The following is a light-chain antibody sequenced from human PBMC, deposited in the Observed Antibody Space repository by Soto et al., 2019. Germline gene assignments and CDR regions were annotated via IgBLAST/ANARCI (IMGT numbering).Light chain of an antibody. CDR1: SSDVGGYNY. J-gene: IGLJ3*02. CDR2: DVS. V-gene: IGLV2-14*01. CDR3: SSYTSSSTLEV. Sequence: QSALTQPASVSGSPGQSITISCTGTSSDVGGYNYVSWYQQHPGKAPKLMIYDVSNRPSGVSNRFSGSKSGNTASLTISGLQAEDEADYYSSSYTSSSTLEVFGGGTQLTVL.